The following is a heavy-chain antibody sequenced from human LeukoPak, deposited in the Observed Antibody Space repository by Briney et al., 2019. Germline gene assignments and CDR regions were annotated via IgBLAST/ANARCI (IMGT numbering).Heavy chain of an antibody. Sequence: GESLKISCQGSGYSFTSYWISWVRQMPGKGLEWMGRIDPSDSYTNYSPSFQGHVTISADKSISTAYLQWSSLKASDTAMYYCARSGEIYCSGGSCYFKNWFDPWGQGTLVTVSS. CDR3: ARSGEIYCSGGSCYFKNWFDP. V-gene: IGHV5-10-1*01. D-gene: IGHD2-15*01. CDR2: IDPSDSYT. CDR1: GYSFTSYW. J-gene: IGHJ5*02.